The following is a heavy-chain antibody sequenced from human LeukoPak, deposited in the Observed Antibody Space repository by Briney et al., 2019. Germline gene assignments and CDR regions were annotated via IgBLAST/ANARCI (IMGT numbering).Heavy chain of an antibody. V-gene: IGHV3-23*01. Sequence: GGSLRLSCAASGFPFNIYAMNWVRQAPGKGLEWVSGISGSGGKTYYADSVKGRFTISRDNSKNTLYLQMDSLRAEDTAVYYCAKDCVYYYDSSGPYYFDYWGQGPPVTVSS. J-gene: IGHJ4*02. CDR1: GFPFNIYA. D-gene: IGHD3-22*01. CDR2: ISGSGGKT. CDR3: AKDCVYYYDSSGPYYFDY.